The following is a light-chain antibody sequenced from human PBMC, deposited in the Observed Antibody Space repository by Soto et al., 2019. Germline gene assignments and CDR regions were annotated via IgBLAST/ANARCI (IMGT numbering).Light chain of an antibody. V-gene: IGKV1-39*01. CDR3: QQSFSPLWT. CDR2: AAS. J-gene: IGKJ1*01. CDR1: QSISNY. Sequence: DIQMTQSPSSLSASVGDRVTITCRASQSISNYLNWYQQKPGKATKLLIYAASSMQSGVPSRFSGSGSETDFTLTSSSLQPDDSATYYCQQSFSPLWTFGQGTKVEV.